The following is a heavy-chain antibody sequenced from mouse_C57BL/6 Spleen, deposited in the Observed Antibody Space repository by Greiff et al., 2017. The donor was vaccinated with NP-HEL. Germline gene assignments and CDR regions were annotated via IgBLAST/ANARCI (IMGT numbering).Heavy chain of an antibody. CDR3: ARSYWDAMDY. V-gene: IGHV7-3*01. Sequence: EVKLVESGGGLVQPGGSLSLSCAASGFTFTDYYMSWVRQPPGKALEWLGFIRNKANGYTTEYSASVKGRFTISRDNSQSILYLQMNALRAEDSATYYCARSYWDAMDYWGQGTSVTVSS. CDR2: IRNKANGYTT. J-gene: IGHJ4*01. CDR1: GFTFTDYY. D-gene: IGHD2-10*01.